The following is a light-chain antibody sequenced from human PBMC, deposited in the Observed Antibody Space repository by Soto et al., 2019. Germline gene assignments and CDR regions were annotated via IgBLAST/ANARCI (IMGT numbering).Light chain of an antibody. Sequence: EIVMTPSPGTLSLSPGERATLSCRASQSVSNNYLACYQQKPGQAPRLLIYGASSRAAGIPDRVSGRGSGTDLTLTISRLEPEYFEVYCCQQYGRSNGAFGQGTKVEIK. V-gene: IGKV3-20*01. J-gene: IGKJ1*01. CDR3: QQYGRSNGA. CDR2: GAS. CDR1: QSVSNNY.